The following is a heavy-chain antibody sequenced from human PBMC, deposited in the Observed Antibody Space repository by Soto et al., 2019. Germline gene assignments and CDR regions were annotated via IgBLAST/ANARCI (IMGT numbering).Heavy chain of an antibody. CDR2: IYYSGST. CDR3: ARADLSWWLVDY. V-gene: IGHV4-59*01. J-gene: IGHJ4*02. CDR1: GGSISSYY. D-gene: IGHD2-8*02. Sequence: PSETLSLTCTVSGGSISSYYWSWIRQPPGKGLEWIGYIYYSGSTNYNPSLKSRVTISVDTSKNQFSLKLSSVTAADTAVHYCARADLSWWLVDYWGQGTLVTVSS.